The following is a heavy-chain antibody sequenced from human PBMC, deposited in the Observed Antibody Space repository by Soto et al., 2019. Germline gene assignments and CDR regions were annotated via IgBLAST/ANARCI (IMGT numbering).Heavy chain of an antibody. D-gene: IGHD3-10*01. CDR3: ARAEGNYFNY. CDR2: ISGYNGNT. J-gene: IGHJ4*02. CDR1: GYTFTSYD. Sequence: VQLVQSGAEVKKPGASVKVSCKASGYTFTSYDITWVRQAPGQGLEWMGWISGYNGNTNYAQIVQGRVTMTTDTSTSTAHMELRSLRSDYTAVYYCARAEGNYFNYWGQGTLVTVSS. V-gene: IGHV1-18*01.